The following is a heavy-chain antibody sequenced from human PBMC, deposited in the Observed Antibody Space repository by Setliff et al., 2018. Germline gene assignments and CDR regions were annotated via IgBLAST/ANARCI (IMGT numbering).Heavy chain of an antibody. CDR3: ARRRYYYDSSGYRWGGFYFDY. V-gene: IGHV1-2*04. CDR2: INPNSGGT. J-gene: IGHJ4*02. D-gene: IGHD3-22*01. Sequence: GASVKVSCKASGYTFTGYYMHWVRQAPGQGLEWMGWINPNSGGTNYAQNFQGWVTMTRDTSISTAYMELSRLRSDDTAVYYCARRRYYYDSSGYRWGGFYFDYWGQGTLVTVSS. CDR1: GYTFTGYY.